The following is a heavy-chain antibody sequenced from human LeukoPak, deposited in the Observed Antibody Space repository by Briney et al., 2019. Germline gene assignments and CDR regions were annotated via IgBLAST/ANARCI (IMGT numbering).Heavy chain of an antibody. CDR2: ISAYNGNT. Sequence: ASVKVSCTASGYTFTSYGISWVRQAPGQGLEWMGWISAYNGNTNYAQKLQGRVTMTTDTSTNTAYLELRSLRSDDTAVYYCARDRAIAVTGGLSWDYWGQGTLVTVSS. V-gene: IGHV1-18*01. J-gene: IGHJ4*02. CDR3: ARDRAIAVTGGLSWDY. CDR1: GYTFTSYG. D-gene: IGHD6-19*01.